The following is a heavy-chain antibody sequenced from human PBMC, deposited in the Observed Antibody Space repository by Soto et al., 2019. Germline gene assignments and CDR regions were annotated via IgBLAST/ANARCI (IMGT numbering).Heavy chain of an antibody. CDR1: GDSVSSNSAT. CDR2: TYHRSKWYY. CDR3: ARVGAGQLRAPGYRDY. V-gene: IGHV6-1*01. D-gene: IGHD1-26*01. Sequence: PSQTLSLTRAIYGDSVSSNSATWNWIRQSPSRGLEWPGRTYHRSKWYYDYAVSVKSRIIINPDTSRNQFSLQLNSVTPHDSAVYYCARVGAGQLRAPGYRDYWGQGTLVTVSS. J-gene: IGHJ4*02.